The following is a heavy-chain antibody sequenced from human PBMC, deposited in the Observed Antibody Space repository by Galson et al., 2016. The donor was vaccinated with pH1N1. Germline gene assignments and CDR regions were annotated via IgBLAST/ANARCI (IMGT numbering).Heavy chain of an antibody. CDR3: ARDLCGREDY. Sequence: FLRLSCATSGFSFSSYWFHWVRQDPAKGLVWVARIDEDGETTNYADSVRGRFTIYRDNAKNTLYLEMNSLRAEDTAVYYCARDLCGREDYWGQGTLVTVSS. J-gene: IGHJ4*02. CDR1: GFSFSSYW. D-gene: IGHD1-26*01. V-gene: IGHV3-74*01. CDR2: IDEDGETT.